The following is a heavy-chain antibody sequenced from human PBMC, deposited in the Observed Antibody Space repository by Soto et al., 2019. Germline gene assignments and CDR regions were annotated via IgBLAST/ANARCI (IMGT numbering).Heavy chain of an antibody. Sequence: PSETLSLTCTVSGGSISSYYWSWIRQPPGKGLEWIGYIYYTGTTNYNPSLKSRVTISVDTSKNQFSLKLSSVTTADTAVYYCARRGSSGLFDPWGQGTLVTISS. CDR3: ARRGSSGLFDP. CDR1: GGSISSYY. V-gene: IGHV4-59*01. J-gene: IGHJ5*02. CDR2: IYYTGTT. D-gene: IGHD3-22*01.